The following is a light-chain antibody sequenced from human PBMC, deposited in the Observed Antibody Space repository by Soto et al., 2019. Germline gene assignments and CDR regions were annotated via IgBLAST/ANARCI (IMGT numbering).Light chain of an antibody. J-gene: IGKJ2*01. CDR1: QSITSS. V-gene: IGKV1-39*01. CDR3: QQTFSTPYT. CDR2: YAS. Sequence: DLQMTQSPSSLSASVGDRVIITCRASQSITSSVNWFQQKPGKAPKLLIYYASDLETGVPSRFSGSGSGTDFTLTISSLQAEDFATYFCQQTFSTPYTFGQGTKVEI.